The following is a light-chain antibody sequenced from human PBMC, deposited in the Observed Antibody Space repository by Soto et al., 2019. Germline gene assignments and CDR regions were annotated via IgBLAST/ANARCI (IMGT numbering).Light chain of an antibody. CDR3: ASFTRSVTVV. Sequence: QSALTQPASVSGSPGQSITISCAGTSSDVGGYNYVSWYQQHPGKVPRLIIYDVNKRPSGVSDRFSGSKSGNTASLTISGVQAEDEADYYCASFTRSVTVVFGGGTKLTVL. CDR2: DVN. CDR1: SSDVGGYNY. J-gene: IGLJ2*01. V-gene: IGLV2-14*03.